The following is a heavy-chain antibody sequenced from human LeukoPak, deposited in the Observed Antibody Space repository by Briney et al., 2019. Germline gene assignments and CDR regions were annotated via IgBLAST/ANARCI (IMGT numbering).Heavy chain of an antibody. V-gene: IGHV3-66*01. Sequence: GGSLRLSCAASGFTVSSNYMSWVRQAPGKGLEWVSVIYSGGSTYYADSVKGRFTISRDNSKNTLFLQMNSLRAEDTAVYYCARVQRPLSYVYWGQGTLVTVSS. CDR1: GFTVSSNY. CDR3: ARVQRPLSYVY. CDR2: IYSGGST. J-gene: IGHJ4*02. D-gene: IGHD2/OR15-2a*01.